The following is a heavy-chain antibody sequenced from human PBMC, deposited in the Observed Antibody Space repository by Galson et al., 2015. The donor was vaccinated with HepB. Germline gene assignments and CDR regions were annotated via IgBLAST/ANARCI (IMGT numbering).Heavy chain of an antibody. CDR3: TRASRNMYFDSSGIFDI. D-gene: IGHD3-22*01. Sequence: SLRLSCAASGFTFGDYALTWFRQAPGKGLEWVSLIRSKPYGGTTEYAASVKGRFTNSRDDSKSNAFLQMNSLRTEDTAVYYCTRASRNMYFDSSGIFDIWGQGTLVTVSS. J-gene: IGHJ4*02. V-gene: IGHV3-49*03. CDR2: IRSKPYGGTT. CDR1: GFTFGDYA.